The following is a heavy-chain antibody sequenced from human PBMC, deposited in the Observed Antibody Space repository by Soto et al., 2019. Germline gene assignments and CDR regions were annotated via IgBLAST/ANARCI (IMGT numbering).Heavy chain of an antibody. CDR2: IYYSGST. V-gene: IGHV4-31*03. Sequence: TVSDATMVDGGDRRTRNRQSPGKGLEWIGYIYYSGSTYYNPSLESRVAISLDTSRSQFSLTLHSVTAADTAIYYCARDRHNNFFDPWGQGTLVTVSS. CDR1: DATMVDGGDR. D-gene: IGHD6-6*01. CDR3: ARDRHNNFFDP. J-gene: IGHJ5*02.